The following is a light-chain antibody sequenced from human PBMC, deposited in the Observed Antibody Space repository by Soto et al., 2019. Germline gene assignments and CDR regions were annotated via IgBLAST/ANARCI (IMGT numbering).Light chain of an antibody. J-gene: IGLJ1*01. Sequence: QSALTQPASVSWSPGQSITISCTGTSSDVGGYNYVSWYQQHPGKAPKLMIYEVSNRPSGVSNRFSGSKSGNTASLTISGLQAEDEAAYYCSSYTSSSTYVFGTGTKLTVL. CDR2: EVS. V-gene: IGLV2-14*01. CDR3: SSYTSSSTYV. CDR1: SSDVGGYNY.